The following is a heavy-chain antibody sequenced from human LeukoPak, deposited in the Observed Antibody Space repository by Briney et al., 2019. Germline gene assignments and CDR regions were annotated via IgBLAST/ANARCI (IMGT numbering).Heavy chain of an antibody. CDR1: GFCFGSDW. CDR2: ISPDGSEK. CDR3: ARYYDPTVGDAFDI. D-gene: IGHD3-16*01. J-gene: IGHJ3*02. V-gene: IGHV3-7*01. Sequence: PGGSLRLSCAASGFCFGSDWMSWVRQAPGKGLEWVANISPDGSEKYFVDSVKGRFTISRDNGKNSLYLQLNSLKAEDTALYYCARYYDPTVGDAFDIWGQGTMVTVSP.